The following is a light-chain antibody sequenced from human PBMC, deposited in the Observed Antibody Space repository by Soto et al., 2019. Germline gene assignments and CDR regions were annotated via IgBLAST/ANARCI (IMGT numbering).Light chain of an antibody. CDR2: GAS. CDR1: QSISSSF. CDR3: QHYGSSHKFT. V-gene: IGKV3-20*01. J-gene: IGKJ4*01. Sequence: EFVLTQSPGTLSLSPGERATLSCRASQSISSSFLAWYQQKPGQAPRLLIYGASSTGTGIPDRFSGSGSGPYFTLTISRLEPEDFAVYYCQHYGSSHKFTFGGGTKVEIK.